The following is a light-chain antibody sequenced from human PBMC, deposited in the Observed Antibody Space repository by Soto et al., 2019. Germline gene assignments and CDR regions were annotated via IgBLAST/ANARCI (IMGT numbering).Light chain of an antibody. Sequence: QSVLTQPRSVSGYLGQAVTISCTGTSSDVGGYNYVSWYQQHPGKAPKLMIYDVSKRPSGVPDRFSGSKSGNTASLTISGLQAEDEADYYCCSYAGSYYVFGTGTKVTV. CDR3: CSYAGSYYV. CDR1: SSDVGGYNY. J-gene: IGLJ1*01. CDR2: DVS. V-gene: IGLV2-11*01.